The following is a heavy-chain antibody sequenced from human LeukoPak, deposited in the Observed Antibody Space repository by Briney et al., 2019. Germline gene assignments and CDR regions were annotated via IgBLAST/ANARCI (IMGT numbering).Heavy chain of an antibody. Sequence: TSETLSLTCTVSGYSISSGYYWGWIRQPPGKGLEWIGSIYHSGSTYYNPSLKSRVTISVDTSKNQFSLKLSSVTAADTAVYYCAREYSYGSSYYFDYWGQGTLVTVSS. V-gene: IGHV4-38-2*02. CDR1: GYSISSGYY. J-gene: IGHJ4*02. CDR3: AREYSYGSSYYFDY. CDR2: IYHSGST. D-gene: IGHD5-18*01.